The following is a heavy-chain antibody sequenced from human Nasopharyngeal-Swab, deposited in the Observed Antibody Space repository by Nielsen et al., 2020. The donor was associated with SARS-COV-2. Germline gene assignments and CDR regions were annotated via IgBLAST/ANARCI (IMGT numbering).Heavy chain of an antibody. V-gene: IGHV3-23*01. CDR2: ISGSGGST. CDR1: GFTFSSYA. J-gene: IGHJ4*02. D-gene: IGHD3-10*01. CDR3: AKGLWFGELLSGLNY. Sequence: GESLKISYAASGFTFSSYAMSWVRQAPGKGLEWVSAISGSGGSTYYADSVKGRFTISRDNSKNTLYLQMNSLRAEDTAVYYCAKGLWFGELLSGLNYWGQGTLVTVSS.